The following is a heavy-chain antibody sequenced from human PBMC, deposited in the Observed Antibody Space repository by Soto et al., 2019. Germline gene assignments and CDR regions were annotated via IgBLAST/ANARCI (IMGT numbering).Heavy chain of an antibody. V-gene: IGHV3-23*01. CDR2: ISGSGSRT. D-gene: IGHD3-9*01. J-gene: IGHJ4*02. CDR1: GFTFSRYA. CDR3: AKASYDILTGYSPDS. Sequence: EVHLLESGGNLVQPGGSLRLSCAASGFTFSRYAMNWVRQAPGKGLEWVSGISGSGSRTYYADSVKGRFTISRDNSRNTLYLQMNSLRDEDTAVYYCAKASYDILTGYSPDSWGQGTLVTVSS.